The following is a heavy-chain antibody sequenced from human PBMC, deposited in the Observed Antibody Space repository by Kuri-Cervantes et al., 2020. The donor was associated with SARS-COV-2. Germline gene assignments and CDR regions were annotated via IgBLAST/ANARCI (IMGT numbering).Heavy chain of an antibody. J-gene: IGHJ2*01. CDR1: GASINDYY. V-gene: IGHV4-4*07. CDR2: IYSSGST. CDR3: AKDMVPGP. D-gene: IGHD3-10*01. Sequence: SETLSLTCTVSGASINDYYWTWIRQPAGQGLEWIGRIYSSGSTNYNPSLKSRVTMSIDTSTNQFSLRLTSVTAADTAVYYCAKDMVPGPWGRGTLVTVSS.